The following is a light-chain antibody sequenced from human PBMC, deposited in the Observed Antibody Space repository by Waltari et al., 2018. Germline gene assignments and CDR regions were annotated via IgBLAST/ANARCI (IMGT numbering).Light chain of an antibody. J-gene: IGLJ3*02. CDR2: VTSDGSH. V-gene: IGLV4-69*01. CDR1: SGHSSNI. CDR3: QTGGHGTWV. Sequence: QLVLTQSPSASASLGASVKLTCTLDSGHSSNIIAWLQQRPETGPRYLMKVTSDGSHTKGDEVPDRFSGARSGAGRYLTISNVQAEDEADYYCQTGGHGTWVFGGGTTLTVL.